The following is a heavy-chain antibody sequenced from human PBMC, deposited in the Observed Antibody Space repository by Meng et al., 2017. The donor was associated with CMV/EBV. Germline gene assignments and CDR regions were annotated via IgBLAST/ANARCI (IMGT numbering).Heavy chain of an antibody. Sequence: GESLKISCAASGFTFSSYSMNWVRQAPGKGLEWVSSISSSSSYIYYADSVKGRFTISRDNAKNSLYLQMNSLRAEDTAVYYCARDRYCSSTSCYTYYYYGMDVWAKGPRSPSP. CDR1: GFTFSSYS. J-gene: IGHJ6*02. CDR2: ISSSSSYI. D-gene: IGHD2-2*02. CDR3: ARDRYCSSTSCYTYYYYGMDV. V-gene: IGHV3-21*01.